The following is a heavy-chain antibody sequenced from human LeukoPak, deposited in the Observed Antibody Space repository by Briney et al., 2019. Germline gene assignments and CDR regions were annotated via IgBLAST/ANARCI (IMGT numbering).Heavy chain of an antibody. V-gene: IGHV3-9*01. CDR1: GFTFDDYA. CDR3: ARGSSLTGAFDI. Sequence: GGSLRLSCAASGFTFDDYAMHWVRQALGKGLEWVSGVSWNSGYIVYADSVKGRFTITRDNAKNFLYLQMNSLRAEDTALYYCARGSSLTGAFDIWGQGTMVTVSS. CDR2: VSWNSGYI. D-gene: IGHD6-13*01. J-gene: IGHJ3*02.